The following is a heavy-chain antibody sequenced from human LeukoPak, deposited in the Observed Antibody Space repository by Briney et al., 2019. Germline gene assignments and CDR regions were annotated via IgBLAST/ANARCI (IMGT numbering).Heavy chain of an antibody. CDR1: GGSISSSSYY. V-gene: IGHV4-39*02. Sequence: SETLSLTCTVSGGSISSSSYYWGWIRQPPGKGLEWIGSIYYSGSTYYNPSLKSRVTISVDTSKNQFSLKLSSVTAADTAVYYCARDRPPRWFDPWGQGTLVTVSS. CDR3: ARDRPPRWFDP. CDR2: IYYSGST. J-gene: IGHJ5*02.